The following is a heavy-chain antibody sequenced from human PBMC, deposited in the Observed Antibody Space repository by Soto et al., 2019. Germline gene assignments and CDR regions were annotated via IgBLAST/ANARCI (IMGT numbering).Heavy chain of an antibody. CDR3: ARRKVATIVDDYYYGMDV. V-gene: IGHV1-69*12. J-gene: IGHJ6*02. D-gene: IGHD5-12*01. Sequence: QVQLVQSGAEVKKPGSSVKVSCKASGGTFSSYAISWVRQAPGQGLEWVGGIIPIFGTANYAQKFQGRVTITADESTSTAYMELSSLRSEDTAVYYCARRKVATIVDDYYYGMDVWGQGTTVTVSS. CDR2: IIPIFGTA. CDR1: GGTFSSYA.